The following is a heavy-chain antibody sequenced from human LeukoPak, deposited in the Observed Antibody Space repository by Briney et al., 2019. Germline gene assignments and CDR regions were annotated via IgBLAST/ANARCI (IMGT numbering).Heavy chain of an antibody. CDR2: ISSSGSTI. Sequence: GGSMRLSCAASGFTFSSYEMNWVRQAPGKGLEWVSYISSSGSTIYYADSVKGRFTISRDNAKNSLYLQMNSLRAEDTAFYYCARLGAYYDSSADYWGQGTQVTVSS. CDR3: ARLGAYYDSSADY. J-gene: IGHJ4*02. CDR1: GFTFSSYE. D-gene: IGHD3-22*01. V-gene: IGHV3-48*03.